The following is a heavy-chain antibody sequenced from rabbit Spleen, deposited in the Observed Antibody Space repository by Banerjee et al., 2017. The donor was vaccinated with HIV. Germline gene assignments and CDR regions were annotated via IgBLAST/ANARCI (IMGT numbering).Heavy chain of an antibody. CDR1: GSDMMRSYY. D-gene: IGHD2-1*01. J-gene: IGHJ6*01. CDR2: IFTGSSHVT. CDR3: ARESYDAFGDSYDLDL. V-gene: IGHV1S40*01. Sequence: SLAESGGGLVKPGGTLTLSCAASGSDMMRSYYMCWVRQAPGKGLELIACIFTGSSHVTWYANWAKGRITISKTASTTVTLHVTSLRAADTATYFCARESYDAFGDSYDLDLWGPGTLVTVS.